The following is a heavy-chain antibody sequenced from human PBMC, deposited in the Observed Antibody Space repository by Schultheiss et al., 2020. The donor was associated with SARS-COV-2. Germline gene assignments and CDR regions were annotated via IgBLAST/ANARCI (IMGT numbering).Heavy chain of an antibody. D-gene: IGHD2-8*01. V-gene: IGHV3-NL1*01. J-gene: IGHJ4*02. CDR2: IYSGGST. CDR1: GFTFSSYA. CDR3: ARGVRMVYAFDY. Sequence: GGSLRLSCAASGFTFSSYAMHWVRQAPGKGLEWVSVIYSGGSTYYADSVKGRFTISRDNSKKTLYLQMNSLRAEDTAVYYCARGVRMVYAFDYWGQGTLVTVSS.